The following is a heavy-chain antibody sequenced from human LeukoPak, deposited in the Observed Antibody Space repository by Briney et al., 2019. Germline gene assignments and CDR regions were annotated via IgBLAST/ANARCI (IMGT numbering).Heavy chain of an antibody. CDR2: IYTSGST. V-gene: IGHV4-4*07. J-gene: IGHJ3*02. CDR1: GGSISSYY. CDR3: ASDATRNAFDI. Sequence: PSETLSLTCTVSGGSISSYYWSWIRQPAGKGLEWIGRIYTSGSTNYNPSLKSRVTMSVDTSKNRFSLKLSSVTAADTAVYYCASDATRNAFDIWGQGTMVTVSS. D-gene: IGHD5-12*01.